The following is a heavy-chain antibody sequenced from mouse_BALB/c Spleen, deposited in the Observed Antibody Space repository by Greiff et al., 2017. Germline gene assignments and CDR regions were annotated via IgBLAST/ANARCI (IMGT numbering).Heavy chain of an antibody. Sequence: EVKLQESGPELVKPGASVKISCKASGYTFTDYNMHWVKQSHGKSLEWIGYIYPYNGGTGYNQKFKSKATLTVDNSSSTAYMELRSLTSEDSAVYYCARDGAIYYGYDGGFAYWGQGTLVTVSA. CDR1: GYTFTDYN. J-gene: IGHJ3*01. CDR2: IYPYNGGT. V-gene: IGHV1S29*02. D-gene: IGHD2-2*01. CDR3: ARDGAIYYGYDGGFAY.